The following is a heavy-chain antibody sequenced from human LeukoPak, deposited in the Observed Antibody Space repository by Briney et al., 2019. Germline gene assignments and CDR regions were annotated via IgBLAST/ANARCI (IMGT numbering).Heavy chain of an antibody. Sequence: SETLSLTCTVSGGSISSYYWSWIRQPPGKGLEWIGYIYYSGSTNYNPSLKSRVTISVDTSKKQFSLKLSSVTAPTPAVYYCARHGVKKSYYSVMDVWAQGPTFTVSS. CDR2: IYYSGST. V-gene: IGHV4-59*08. CDR3: ARHGVKKSYYSVMDV. CDR1: GGSISSYY. J-gene: IGHJ6*02.